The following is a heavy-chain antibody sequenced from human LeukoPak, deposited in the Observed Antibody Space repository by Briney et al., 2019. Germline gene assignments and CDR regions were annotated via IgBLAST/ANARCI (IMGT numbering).Heavy chain of an antibody. J-gene: IGHJ4*02. D-gene: IGHD3-22*01. CDR3: AKDPGPGYDSSGATFDY. Sequence: GRSLRLSCAASGFTFSSYAMHWVRQAPGKGLEWVVVISYDGSNKYYADSVKGRFTISRDNSKNTLYLQMNSLRAEDTAVYYCAKDPGPGYDSSGATFDYWGQGTLVTVSS. CDR1: GFTFSSYA. CDR2: ISYDGSNK. V-gene: IGHV3-30-3*01.